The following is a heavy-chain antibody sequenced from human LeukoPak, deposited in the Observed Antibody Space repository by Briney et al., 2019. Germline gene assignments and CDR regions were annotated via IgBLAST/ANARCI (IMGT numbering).Heavy chain of an antibody. V-gene: IGHV4-59*08. CDR3: ARHVPPGSSSDFDI. J-gene: IGHJ3*02. CDR2: IYYSGST. CDR1: GDSISGYY. D-gene: IGHD6-6*01. Sequence: PSETLSLTCNVSGDSISGYYWSWIRQPPGRGLEWIGYIYYSGSTSHNPSLKSRVTMSVDTSKTQFSLNLSSVTAADKTVYYCARHVPPGSSSDFDIWGQGTMSTVSS.